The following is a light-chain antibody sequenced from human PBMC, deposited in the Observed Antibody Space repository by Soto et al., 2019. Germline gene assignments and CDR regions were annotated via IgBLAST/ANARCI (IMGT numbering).Light chain of an antibody. CDR3: SSYTSSRTLV. Sequence: QSALTQPASVSGSPGQSITISCTGSSSDIDGYNYVSWYQHHPGKAPKLMIFDVSNRPSGVSYRFSGSKSANTASLTISGLQAEDEADYYCSSYTSSRTLVFGGGTQLTVL. J-gene: IGLJ3*02. CDR2: DVS. V-gene: IGLV2-14*01. CDR1: SSDIDGYNY.